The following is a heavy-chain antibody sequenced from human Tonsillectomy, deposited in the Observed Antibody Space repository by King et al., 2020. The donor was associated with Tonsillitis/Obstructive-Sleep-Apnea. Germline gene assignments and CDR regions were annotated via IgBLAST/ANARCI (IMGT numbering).Heavy chain of an antibody. D-gene: IGHD2-2*01. CDR3: VKGESTSCYGLCYYYYYMDV. J-gene: IGHJ6*03. Sequence: VQLVESGGGLVQPGGSLRLSCSASGFTFSSYAMHWVRQAPGKGLEYVSAISSNGGSTYYADSVKGRFTISRDNSKNTLYLQMSSLRAEDTAVYYCVKGESTSCYGLCYYYYYMDVWGKGTTVTVSS. V-gene: IGHV3-64D*06. CDR2: ISSNGGST. CDR1: GFTFSSYA.